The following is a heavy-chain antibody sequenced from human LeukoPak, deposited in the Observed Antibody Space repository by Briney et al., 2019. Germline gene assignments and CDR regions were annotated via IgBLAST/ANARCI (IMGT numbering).Heavy chain of an antibody. D-gene: IGHD3-22*01. Sequence: ASVKVSCKAFGYTFTSNYMHWVRQAPGQGPEWMGVINPSGGSTSYAQKFQGRVTMTRDTSTSTVYMELSSLRSEDTAVYYCAREDYYDSGSNDYWGQGTLVTVSS. CDR2: INPSGGST. CDR1: GYTFTSNY. V-gene: IGHV1-46*01. CDR3: AREDYYDSGSNDY. J-gene: IGHJ4*02.